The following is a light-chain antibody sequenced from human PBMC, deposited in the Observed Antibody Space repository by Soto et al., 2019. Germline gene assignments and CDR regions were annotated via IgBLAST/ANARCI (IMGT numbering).Light chain of an antibody. CDR1: QSISSSY. V-gene: IGKV3-20*01. Sequence: EIVLTHSPGTLSLSPGERATLSCRAGQSISSSYLAWYQQKPGQAPRLLIYGASSRATGIPDRFSGSGSGTDFTLTISRLEPEDFAVYYCQQYGTSRWTFGQGTKVDIK. CDR2: GAS. CDR3: QQYGTSRWT. J-gene: IGKJ1*01.